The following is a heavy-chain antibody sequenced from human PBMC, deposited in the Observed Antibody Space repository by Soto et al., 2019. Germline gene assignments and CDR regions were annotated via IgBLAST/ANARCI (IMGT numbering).Heavy chain of an antibody. CDR3: AREFVGYDFWSGYYTIPNVGGFDP. V-gene: IGHV1-69*06. Sequence: GASVKVSCKASGCTFSSYAISWVRQAPGQGLEWMGGIIPIFGTANYAQKFQGRVTITADKSTSTAYMELSSLRSEDTAVYYCAREFVGYDFWSGYYTIPNVGGFDPWGQGTLVTVSS. CDR1: GCTFSSYA. J-gene: IGHJ5*02. D-gene: IGHD3-3*01. CDR2: IIPIFGTA.